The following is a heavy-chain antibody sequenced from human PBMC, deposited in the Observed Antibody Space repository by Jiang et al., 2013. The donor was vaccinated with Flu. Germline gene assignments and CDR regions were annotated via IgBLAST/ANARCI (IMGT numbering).Heavy chain of an antibody. V-gene: IGHV4-59*08. Sequence: GSGLVKPSETLSLTCTVSGGSISSYYWSWIRQPPGKGLECIGYIYYRGSTHYNPSLKSRVTISVDSSKNQFSLKLSSVTAADTAVYYCARLLSNTVVTQPYYFDYWAREPWSPSP. CDR3: ARLLSNTVVTQPYYFDY. D-gene: IGHD2-21*02. J-gene: IGHJ4*02. CDR2: IYYRGST. CDR1: GGSISSYY.